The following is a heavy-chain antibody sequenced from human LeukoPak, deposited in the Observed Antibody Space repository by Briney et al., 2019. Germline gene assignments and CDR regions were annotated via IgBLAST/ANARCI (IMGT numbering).Heavy chain of an antibody. V-gene: IGHV4-4*09. CDR1: GGSISSYY. Sequence: PSETLSLTCTVSGGSISSYYWSWIRQPPGKGLEWIGYIYTSGSTNYNPSLKSRVTISVDTSKNQFSLKLSSVTAADTAVYYCARNGYDFWKNYYYSYMDVWGKGTTVTVSS. D-gene: IGHD3-3*01. CDR2: IYTSGST. CDR3: ARNGYDFWKNYYYSYMDV. J-gene: IGHJ6*03.